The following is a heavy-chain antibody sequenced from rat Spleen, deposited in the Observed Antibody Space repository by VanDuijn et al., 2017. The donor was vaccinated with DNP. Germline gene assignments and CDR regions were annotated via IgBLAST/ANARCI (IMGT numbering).Heavy chain of an antibody. CDR1: GFTFSDYN. J-gene: IGHJ2*01. CDR2: ISTSGGST. V-gene: IGHV5-25*01. Sequence: EVQLVESGGGFVQPGRSLKISCAASGFTFSDYNMAWVRQAPTKGLEWVASISTSGGSTYYRDSVKGRFTVSRDNAKSTLYLQMDSLRSEDTATYYCARLRQFFDYWGQGVMVTVSS. CDR3: ARLRQFFDY.